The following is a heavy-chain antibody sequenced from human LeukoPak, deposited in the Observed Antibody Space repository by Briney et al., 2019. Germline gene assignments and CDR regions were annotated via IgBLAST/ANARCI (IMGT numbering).Heavy chain of an antibody. CDR1: GFTFSSYA. J-gene: IGHJ4*02. CDR3: AKDPPYDYVWGSYRYTGYYFDY. Sequence: GGSLRLSCAASGFTFSSYAMSWVRQAPGKGLEWVSAISGSGGSTYYADSVKGRFTISRDNSKNTLYLQMNSLRAEDTAVYYCAKDPPYDYVWGSYRYTGYYFDYWGRGTLVTVSS. CDR2: ISGSGGST. V-gene: IGHV3-23*01. D-gene: IGHD3-16*02.